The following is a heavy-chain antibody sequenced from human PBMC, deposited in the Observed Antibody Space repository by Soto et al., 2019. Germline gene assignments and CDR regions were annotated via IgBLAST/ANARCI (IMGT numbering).Heavy chain of an antibody. CDR3: ARDRTIFGVVPNYYMDV. CDR1: GGAFSSYT. D-gene: IGHD3-3*01. Sequence: SVKVSCKASGGAFSSYTISWVRQAPGQGLEWMGRIIPILGIANYAQKFQGRVTITADKSTSTAYMELSSLRSEDTAVYYCARDRTIFGVVPNYYMDVWGKGTTVTVSS. J-gene: IGHJ6*03. CDR2: IIPILGIA. V-gene: IGHV1-69*04.